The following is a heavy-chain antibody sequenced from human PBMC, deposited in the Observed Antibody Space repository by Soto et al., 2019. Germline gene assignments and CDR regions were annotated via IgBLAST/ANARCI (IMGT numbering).Heavy chain of an antibody. J-gene: IGHJ5*02. D-gene: IGHD5-18*01. CDR2: IYYSGST. V-gene: IGHV4-59*01. Sequence: SETLSLTCTVSGGSISSYYWSWIRQPPGKGLEWIGYIYYSGSTNYNPSLKSRVTISVDTSKNQFSLKLSSVTAADTAVYYCARAFVDTAMVDNWFDPWGQGTLVTVPS. CDR1: GGSISSYY. CDR3: ARAFVDTAMVDNWFDP.